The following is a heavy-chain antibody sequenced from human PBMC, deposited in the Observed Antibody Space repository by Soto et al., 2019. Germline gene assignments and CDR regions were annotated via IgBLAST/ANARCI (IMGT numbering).Heavy chain of an antibody. CDR3: ARRYGPGFDY. CDR2: IYYSGST. CDR1: GGSISSYY. D-gene: IGHD4-17*01. V-gene: IGHV4-59*08. Sequence: QVQLQESGPGLVKPSETLSLTCTVSGGSISSYYWSWIRQPPGKGLEWIGYIYYSGSTNYNPSLTGGVTLSVDTSRNLCALKLGSVTAADTAVYYCARRYGPGFDYWGQGTLVTVSS. J-gene: IGHJ4*02.